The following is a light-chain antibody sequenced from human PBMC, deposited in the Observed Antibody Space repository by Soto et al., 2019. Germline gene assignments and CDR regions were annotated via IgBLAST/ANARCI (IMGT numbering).Light chain of an antibody. CDR2: GAS. V-gene: IGKV3-15*01. CDR3: QQYGSSGT. CDR1: ESINQN. Sequence: ETVMTQSPATLSVSPGEGATLSCRATESINQNLAWYQQKPGQAPRLLIHGASYRATGIPDRFSGRGSGTEFTLAISRLQSEDFAVYYCQQYGSSGTFGQGTKVDIK. J-gene: IGKJ1*01.